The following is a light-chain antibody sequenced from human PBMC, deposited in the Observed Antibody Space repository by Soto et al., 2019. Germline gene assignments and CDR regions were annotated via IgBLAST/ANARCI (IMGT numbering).Light chain of an antibody. CDR1: QSISSW. CDR3: QQYNSYSSFG. CDR2: DAS. J-gene: IGKJ3*01. Sequence: DIQMTQSPSTLSASVGDRVTITCRASQSISSWLAWYQQKPGKAPKLLIYDASSLESGVPPRFSGSGSGTEFTLTISSLQPDDFATYYCQQYNSYSSFGFGPGTKVDIK. V-gene: IGKV1-5*01.